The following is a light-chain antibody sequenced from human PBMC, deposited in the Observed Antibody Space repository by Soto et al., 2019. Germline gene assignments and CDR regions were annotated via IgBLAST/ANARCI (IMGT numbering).Light chain of an antibody. CDR2: EVS. CDR3: ISYTGSSTSYV. V-gene: IGLV2-14*01. CDR1: SSDVGSYEH. J-gene: IGLJ1*01. Sequence: QSALTQPASVSGSPGQSITISCSGTSSDVGSYEHVAWYQQFPGKTPKLMIYEVSNRPSGVSSRFSGSKSGNTASLTISGLQAEDEADYYCISYTGSSTSYVFGSGTKLTVL.